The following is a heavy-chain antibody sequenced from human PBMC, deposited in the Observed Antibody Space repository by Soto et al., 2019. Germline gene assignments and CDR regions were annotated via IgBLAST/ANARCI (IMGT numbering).Heavy chain of an antibody. V-gene: IGHV4-31*03. CDR1: GGSISSGGYY. Sequence: SETLSLTCTVSGGSISSGGYYWSWIRQHPGKGLEWIGYIYYSGSTYYNPSLKSRVTISVDTSKNQFSLKLSSVTAADTAVYYCARAVDSSGYYQNYYLDYWGQGTLVTVSS. J-gene: IGHJ4*02. D-gene: IGHD3-22*01. CDR2: IYYSGST. CDR3: ARAVDSSGYYQNYYLDY.